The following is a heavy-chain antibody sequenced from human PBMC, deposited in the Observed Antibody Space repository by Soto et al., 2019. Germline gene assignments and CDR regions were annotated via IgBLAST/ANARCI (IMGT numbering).Heavy chain of an antibody. CDR3: VRLGSIPDIPETIPFAH. Sequence: EVQLVESGGGLVQPGGSLRLSCSASGFTFSSYWMHWVRQVPGKGLVWVSRINTDGSRIDYADSVKGRFTISRDNAKNSLYLQMNSLRSDDTAVYYCVRLGSIPDIPETIPFAHWGRGTLVTVSS. CDR1: GFTFSSYW. V-gene: IGHV3-74*01. J-gene: IGHJ4*02. CDR2: INTDGSRI. D-gene: IGHD3-3*01.